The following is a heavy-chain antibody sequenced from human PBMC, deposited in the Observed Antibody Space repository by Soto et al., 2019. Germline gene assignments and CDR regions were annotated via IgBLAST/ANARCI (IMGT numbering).Heavy chain of an antibody. Sequence: QVQLQQWGAGLLKPSETLSLTCAVYGGSFSAYYWSWIRQPPGKGLEWIGETNHRGSTSYNPSLEYRIPRSADSSNHHFSLKLSSVTGADTAVYYCGREAPLGYVDYWGQGTLVTVSS. D-gene: IGHD2-2*01. CDR2: TNHRGST. CDR1: GGSFSAYY. CDR3: GREAPLGYVDY. J-gene: IGHJ4*02. V-gene: IGHV4-34*01.